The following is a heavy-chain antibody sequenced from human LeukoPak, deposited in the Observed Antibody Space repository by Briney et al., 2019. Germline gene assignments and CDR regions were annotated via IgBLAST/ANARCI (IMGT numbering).Heavy chain of an antibody. CDR2: IYDSGSK. CDR3: ARGVPAAVTNYFDY. J-gene: IGHJ4*02. Sequence: SETLSLTCAVSGGSISSGGYSWSWIRQPPGKGLEWIGYIYDSGSKYYNPSLKSRVTISVDKSKNQFSLNLSSVTAADTAVYYCARGVPAAVTNYFDYWGQETLVTVSS. V-gene: IGHV4-30-2*01. CDR1: GGSISSGGYS. D-gene: IGHD2-2*01.